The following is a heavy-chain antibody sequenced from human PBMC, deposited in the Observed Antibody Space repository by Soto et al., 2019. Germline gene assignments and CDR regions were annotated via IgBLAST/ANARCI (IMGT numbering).Heavy chain of an antibody. CDR2: ISGSGGST. J-gene: IGHJ4*02. Sequence: GGSLRLSCAASGFTFSSDAMSWVRQAPGKGLEWVSAISGSGGSTYYADSVKGRFTISRDNSKNTLYLKMNSLRAQKKAVYYCAKDPRYCGGDRYSGRPYYFDYCGQGTMATVYS. D-gene: IGHD2-21*02. V-gene: IGHV3-23*01. CDR3: AKDPRYCGGDRYSGRPYYFDY. CDR1: GFTFSSDA.